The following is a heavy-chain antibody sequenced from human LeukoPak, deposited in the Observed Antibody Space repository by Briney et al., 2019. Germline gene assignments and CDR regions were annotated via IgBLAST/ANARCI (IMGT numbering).Heavy chain of an antibody. J-gene: IGHJ4*02. Sequence: ASVKVSCKASGYTFTSYAMNWVRQAPGQGLEWMGWINTNTGNPTYAQGFTGRFVFSLDTSVSTAYLQISSLKAEDTAVYYCARDRLTVWFGELLMEGYFDYWGQGTLVTVSS. CDR3: ARDRLTVWFGELLMEGYFDY. CDR1: GYTFTSYA. V-gene: IGHV7-4-1*02. CDR2: INTNTGNP. D-gene: IGHD3-10*01.